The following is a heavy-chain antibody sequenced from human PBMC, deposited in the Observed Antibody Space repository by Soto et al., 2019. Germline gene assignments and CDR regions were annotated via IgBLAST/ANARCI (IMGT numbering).Heavy chain of an antibody. Sequence: SETLSLTCTVSGGSISSYYWSWIRQPPGKGLEWIGYIYYSGSTNYNPSLKSRLTISVDTSKNQVSLKLASVTAADTAVYYCTTQGFGILHGLVDVWGQGTTVTVSS. CDR1: GGSISSYY. V-gene: IGHV4-59*08. CDR2: IYYSGST. D-gene: IGHD3-10*01. CDR3: TTQGFGILHGLVDV. J-gene: IGHJ6*02.